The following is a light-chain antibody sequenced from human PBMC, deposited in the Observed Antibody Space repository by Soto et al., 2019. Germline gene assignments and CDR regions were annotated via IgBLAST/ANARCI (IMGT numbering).Light chain of an antibody. CDR2: KAS. Sequence: DIQMTQSPSPLSASVGDRVTITCLASQSISSWLAWYQQKPGKAPKLLIYKASSLESGVPSRFSGSGSGTECTLTISSLQPDDVATYYCQQYNSYSLTLGQGTKVDI. V-gene: IGKV1-5*03. CDR1: QSISSW. CDR3: QQYNSYSLT. J-gene: IGKJ1*01.